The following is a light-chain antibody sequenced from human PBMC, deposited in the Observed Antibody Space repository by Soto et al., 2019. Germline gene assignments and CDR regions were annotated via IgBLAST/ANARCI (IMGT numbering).Light chain of an antibody. CDR2: EVS. CDR1: SRDFGTYNY. Sequence: QSALTQPASVSGSPGQSLTISCTGTSRDFGTYNYVSWYQQHPGKAPKLMIYEVSNRPSGVSNRFSGFKSGNTASLTISGLQAEDEADYYCSSYTTSSSYVFGTGIKLTVL. V-gene: IGLV2-14*01. J-gene: IGLJ1*01. CDR3: SSYTTSSSYV.